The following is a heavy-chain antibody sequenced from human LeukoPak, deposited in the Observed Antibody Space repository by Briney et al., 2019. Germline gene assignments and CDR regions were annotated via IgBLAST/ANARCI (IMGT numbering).Heavy chain of an antibody. Sequence: ASVKVSCKASGGTFSNYGITWVRQAPGQGLEWMGRIIPILGITNYAQKFQDRVTITADKSTTTVYMELSSLRSGDTAVYFCARESGVCDRATCYQPFDYWGQGTLVTVSS. CDR3: ARESGVCDRATCYQPFDY. CDR2: IIPILGIT. J-gene: IGHJ4*02. D-gene: IGHD2-2*01. V-gene: IGHV1-69*04. CDR1: GGTFSNYG.